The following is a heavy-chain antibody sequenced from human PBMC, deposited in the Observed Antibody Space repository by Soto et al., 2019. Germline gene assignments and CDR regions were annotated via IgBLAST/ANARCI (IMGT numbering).Heavy chain of an antibody. Sequence: QVQLVQSGPEVKKPGASVTVSCKTSGYTFTDHGIDWVRQAPGQGLEWVGWVSSYNGNTNYAYNFKDRVSMTTDASPSTAYMELRGLRSDDTAVYYCAREVEGSYSPADFWGQGTPVTVSS. CDR3: AREVEGSYSPADF. V-gene: IGHV1-18*01. CDR2: VSSYNGNT. CDR1: GYTFTDHG. D-gene: IGHD3-10*01. J-gene: IGHJ4*02.